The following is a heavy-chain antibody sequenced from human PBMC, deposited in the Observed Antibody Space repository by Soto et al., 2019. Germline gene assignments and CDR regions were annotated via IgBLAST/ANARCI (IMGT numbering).Heavy chain of an antibody. V-gene: IGHV1-46*01. Sequence: ASVKVSCKASGYTFTSYYIHWVRQAPGQGLEWMGIINPSGGSTTYVQNFQGRVTMTRDTSTSTVYMELSSLRSEDTAVYYCTRSFGVAAAGPFDYWGQGTLVTVSS. CDR3: TRSFGVAAAGPFDY. D-gene: IGHD6-13*01. J-gene: IGHJ4*02. CDR2: INPSGGST. CDR1: GYTFTSYY.